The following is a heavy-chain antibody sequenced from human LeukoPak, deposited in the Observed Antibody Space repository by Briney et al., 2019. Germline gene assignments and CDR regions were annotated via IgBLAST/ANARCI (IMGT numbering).Heavy chain of an antibody. CDR3: ARASHSSSWYVGYFQH. Sequence: PSETLSLTCTVSGGSISSYYWSWIRQPPGKGLEWIGYIYYSGSTNYNPSLKSRVTISVDTSENQFSLKLSSVTAADTAVYYCARASHSSSWYVGYFQHWGQGTLVTVSS. CDR1: GGSISSYY. V-gene: IGHV4-59*01. CDR2: IYYSGST. J-gene: IGHJ1*01. D-gene: IGHD6-13*01.